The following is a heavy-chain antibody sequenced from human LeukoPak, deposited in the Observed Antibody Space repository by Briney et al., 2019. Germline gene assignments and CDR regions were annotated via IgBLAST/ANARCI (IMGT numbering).Heavy chain of an antibody. J-gene: IGHJ3*02. CDR2: IYSDGAT. Sequence: GGSLRLSRTASGFTVSSHYMAWVRQAPGKGLECVSFIYSDGATKYADSVRGRFIISRDNSKSTLFLQMNSLRAEDTALYYCARVAYYRVTMDQITDAFDIWGRGTVVTVSP. V-gene: IGHV3-66*01. CDR3: ARVAYYRVTMDQITDAFDI. CDR1: GFTVSSHY. D-gene: IGHD4/OR15-4a*01.